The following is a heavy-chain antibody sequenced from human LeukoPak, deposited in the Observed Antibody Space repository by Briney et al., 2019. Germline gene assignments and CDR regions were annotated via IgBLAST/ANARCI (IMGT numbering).Heavy chain of an antibody. J-gene: IGHJ6*03. Sequence: GGSLRLPCAASGFTFSGCDMNWVRQAPGKGLEWVSYISASSSNIHYADSVKGRFTISRDNAKNSLYLQMNSLRAEDTAVYYCARDLSHDYDYYYYRDVWGKGTRVTVSS. CDR1: GFTFSGCD. V-gene: IGHV3-48*01. CDR3: ARDLSHDYDYYYYRDV. CDR2: ISASSSNI.